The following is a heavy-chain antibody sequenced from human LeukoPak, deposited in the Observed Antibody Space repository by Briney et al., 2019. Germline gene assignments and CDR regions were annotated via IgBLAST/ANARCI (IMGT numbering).Heavy chain of an antibody. CDR1: GFTFSDYY. J-gene: IGHJ3*02. Sequence: GGSLRLSCAASGFTFSDYYMSWLRQAPGKGLEWVSYISSSGSTIYYADSVKGRFTISRDNAKNSLYLQMNSLRAEDTAVYYCAREGYYYDSSGYPDIWGQGTMVTVSS. CDR2: ISSSGSTI. V-gene: IGHV3-11*01. CDR3: AREGYYYDSSGYPDI. D-gene: IGHD3-22*01.